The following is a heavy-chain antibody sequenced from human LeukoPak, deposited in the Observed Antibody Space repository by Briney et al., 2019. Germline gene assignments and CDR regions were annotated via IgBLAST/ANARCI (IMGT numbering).Heavy chain of an antibody. CDR2: IIPIFGKA. J-gene: IGHJ6*03. D-gene: IGHD4-17*01. CDR3: AREKRYGDYVPYYMDV. V-gene: IGHV1-69*05. Sequence: SVKVSCKASGGTFSSYAISWVRQAPGQGLEWMGRIIPIFGKANYAQKFQGRVTITTDESTSTAYMELSRLRSEDTAVYYCAREKRYGDYVPYYMDVWGKGTTVTVSS. CDR1: GGTFSSYA.